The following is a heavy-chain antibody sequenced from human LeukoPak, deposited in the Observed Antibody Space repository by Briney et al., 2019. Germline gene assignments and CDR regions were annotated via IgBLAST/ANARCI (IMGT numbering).Heavy chain of an antibody. CDR3: AREAVAGLDY. V-gene: IGHV3-33*01. Sequence: PGGSLRLSCAVSGFTFSSYGMHWVRQAPGKGLEWVAVIWYDGSNKYYADSVKGRFTISRDNSKNTLYLQMNSLRAEDTAVYYCAREAVAGLDYWGQGTLVTVSS. CDR2: IWYDGSNK. J-gene: IGHJ4*02. D-gene: IGHD6-19*01. CDR1: GFTFSSYG.